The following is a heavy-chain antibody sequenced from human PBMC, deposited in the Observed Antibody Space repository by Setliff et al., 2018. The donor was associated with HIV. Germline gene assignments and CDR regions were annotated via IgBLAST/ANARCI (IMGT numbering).Heavy chain of an antibody. V-gene: IGHV3-21*01. Sequence: PGGSLRLSCAASGFTFSTHTMNWIRQAPGKGLEWVSSISSTGTYIYYADSVKGRFTISRDNSKNTLYLQMNSLRPEDTAVYYCAKNLYRSPWSPLDYWGQGTLVTVSS. J-gene: IGHJ4*02. CDR3: AKNLYRSPWSPLDY. D-gene: IGHD6-19*01. CDR1: GFTFSTHT. CDR2: ISSTGTYI.